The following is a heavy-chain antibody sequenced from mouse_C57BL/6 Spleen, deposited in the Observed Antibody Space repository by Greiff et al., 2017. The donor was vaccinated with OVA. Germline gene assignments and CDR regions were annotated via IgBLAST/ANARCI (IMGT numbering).Heavy chain of an antibody. J-gene: IGHJ3*01. CDR2: ISSGGDYI. CDR1: GFTFSSYA. D-gene: IGHD1-1*01. CDR3: TRAPLYGSSTWFAY. V-gene: IGHV5-9-1*02. Sequence: EVHLVESGEGLVKPGGSLKLSCAASGFTFSSYAMSWVRQTPEKRLEWVAYISSGGDYIYYADTVKGRFTISRDNARNTLYLQMSSLKSEDTAMYYCTRAPLYGSSTWFAYWGQGTLVTVSA.